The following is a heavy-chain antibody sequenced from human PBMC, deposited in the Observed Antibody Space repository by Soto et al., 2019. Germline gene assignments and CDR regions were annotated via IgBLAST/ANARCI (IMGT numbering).Heavy chain of an antibody. Sequence: GASVKVSCKASGYTFTGYYMHWVRQAPGQGLEWMGWINPNSGGTNYAQKFQGRVTMTRDTSISTAYMELSRLRSDDTAVYYCARVPYYDFWSGYYTANYYYYRMDVWGQGTTVTVSS. J-gene: IGHJ6*02. CDR1: GYTFTGYY. D-gene: IGHD3-3*01. CDR3: ARVPYYDFWSGYYTANYYYYRMDV. CDR2: INPNSGGT. V-gene: IGHV1-2*02.